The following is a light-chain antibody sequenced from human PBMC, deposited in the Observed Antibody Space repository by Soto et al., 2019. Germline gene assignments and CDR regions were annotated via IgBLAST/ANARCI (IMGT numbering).Light chain of an antibody. CDR3: SSYTSSSTLVV. J-gene: IGLJ2*01. V-gene: IGLV2-14*01. CDR1: SSDAGGYNY. CDR2: DVS. Sequence: QSALPQPASVSGSPGQSITISCTGTSSDAGGYNYVSWYQQQPGKAPKLMIYDVSNRPSGVSNRFAGSKAGNTASLTISGLQAEDDADYYYSSYTSSSTLVVFGGGSKVTVL.